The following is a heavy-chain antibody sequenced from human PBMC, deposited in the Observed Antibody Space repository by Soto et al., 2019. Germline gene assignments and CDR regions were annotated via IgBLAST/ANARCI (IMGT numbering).Heavy chain of an antibody. CDR1: GFPFGENA. CDR3: AKEDTSSGSLDY. Sequence: GGSLRLSCAASGFPFGENAMSWVRQAPGKGLEWVSGISDSGATTYYADSVRGRFTISRDNSKNTLYLQMKSLRAEDSASYYCAKEDTSSGSLDYWGQGALVTAPQ. V-gene: IGHV3-23*01. J-gene: IGHJ4*02. CDR2: ISDSGATT. D-gene: IGHD6-19*01.